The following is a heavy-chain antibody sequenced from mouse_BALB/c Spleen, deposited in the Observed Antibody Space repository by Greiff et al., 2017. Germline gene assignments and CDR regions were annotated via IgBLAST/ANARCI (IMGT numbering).Heavy chain of an antibody. CDR3: AREGLLLRLRYYAMDY. D-gene: IGHD1-2*01. CDR2: IYPGDGDT. CDR1: GYAFSSSW. V-gene: IGHV1-82*01. Sequence: QVQLKQSGPELVKPGASVKISCKASGYAFSSSWMNWVKQRPGQGLEWIGRIYPGDGDTNYNGKFKGKATLTADKSSSTAYMQLSSLTSVDSAVYFCAREGLLLRLRYYAMDYWGQGTSVTVAS. J-gene: IGHJ4*01.